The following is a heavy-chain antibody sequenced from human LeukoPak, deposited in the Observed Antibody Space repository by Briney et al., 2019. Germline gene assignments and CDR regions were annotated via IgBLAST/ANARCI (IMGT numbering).Heavy chain of an antibody. CDR1: GFTFSKDW. Sequence: PGGSLRLSCAGSGFTFSKDWMSWVRQAPGKGLEWVSVIYSGVSTDYADSVKGRFTISRDNSKNTLYLQMNSLRAEDTAVYYCASGETTAFDYWGQGTLVTVSS. CDR3: ASGETTAFDY. D-gene: IGHD4-11*01. CDR2: IYSGVST. V-gene: IGHV3-66*01. J-gene: IGHJ4*02.